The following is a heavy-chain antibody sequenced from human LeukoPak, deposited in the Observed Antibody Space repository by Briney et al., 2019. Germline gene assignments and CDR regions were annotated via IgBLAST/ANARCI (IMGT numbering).Heavy chain of an antibody. V-gene: IGHV1-46*01. CDR3: ARVKPDYYYYDGMDV. CDR1: GYTFTSYY. J-gene: IGHJ6*02. D-gene: IGHD1-14*01. CDR2: INPSGGST. Sequence: ASVKVSCKASGYTFTSYYMHWVRQAPGQGLEWMGFINPSGGSTSYAQKFQGRVTMTRDTSTSTVYMELSSLRSEDTAVYYCARVKPDYYYYDGMDVWGQGTTVTVSS.